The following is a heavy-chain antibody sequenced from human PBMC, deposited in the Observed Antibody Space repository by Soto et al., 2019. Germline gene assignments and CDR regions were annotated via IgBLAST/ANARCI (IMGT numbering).Heavy chain of an antibody. CDR3: ARESGDWPLNWFDP. V-gene: IGHV3-74*01. CDR1: GFNLSNHW. J-gene: IGHJ5*02. D-gene: IGHD2-21*02. CDR2: ITSDGKSK. Sequence: GGSLRLSCAASGFNLSNHWMHWVRQRPAEGLVWVSRITSDGKSKAYAESVKGRFAISRDNAKNTLYLQMNGLTAEDTAVYYCARESGDWPLNWFDPWGQGTLVTVSS.